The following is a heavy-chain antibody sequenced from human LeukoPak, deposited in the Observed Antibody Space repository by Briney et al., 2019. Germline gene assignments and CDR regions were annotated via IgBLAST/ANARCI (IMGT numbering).Heavy chain of an antibody. V-gene: IGHV3-30-3*01. CDR2: ISYDGSNK. J-gene: IGHJ4*02. D-gene: IGHD6-19*01. Sequence: GGSLRLSCAASVFTFSSYAMHCVRQAPGKGLGWVAVISYDGSNKYYADSVKGRFTISRDNSKNTLYLQTNSLRAEDTAVYYCARERYSSGWYAPSYLDYWGQGTLVTVSS. CDR1: VFTFSSYA. CDR3: ARERYSSGWYAPSYLDY.